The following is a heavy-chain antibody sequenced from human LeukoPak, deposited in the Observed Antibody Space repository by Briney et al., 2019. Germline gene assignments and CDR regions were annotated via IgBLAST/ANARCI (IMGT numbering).Heavy chain of an antibody. D-gene: IGHD4-23*01. Sequence: SETLSLTCTVSGDFISGSYWSWIRQPAGKGLEWIGRIYTTGTANYNPSLTSRVTMSVDTSKKQLSLKLNSVTAADTAVYYCATFGGEGGFLHYWGQGILVAVSS. CDR2: IYTTGTA. J-gene: IGHJ4*02. CDR1: GDFISGSY. V-gene: IGHV4-4*07. CDR3: ATFGGEGGFLHY.